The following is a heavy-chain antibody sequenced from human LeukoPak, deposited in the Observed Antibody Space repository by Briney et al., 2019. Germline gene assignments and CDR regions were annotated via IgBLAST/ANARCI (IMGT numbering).Heavy chain of an antibody. CDR3: ARGFLEVAATFDP. J-gene: IGHJ5*02. Sequence: GGSLRLSCAASGFTFSSYAMSWVRQAPGKGLEWVSIIYSGGITYYADAVKGRFTVSTDNSKNTLYLQMTSLRAEDTAVYYCARGFLEVAATFDPWGQGTLVTVSS. CDR2: IYSGGIT. CDR1: GFTFSSYA. D-gene: IGHD3-3*01. V-gene: IGHV3-53*01.